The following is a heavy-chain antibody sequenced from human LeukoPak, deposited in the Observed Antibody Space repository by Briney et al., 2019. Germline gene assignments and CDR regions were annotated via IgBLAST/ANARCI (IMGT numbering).Heavy chain of an antibody. Sequence: PSEILSLTCTVSGGSISSSSYYWGWIRQPPGKGLEWIGSIYYSGSTYYNPSLKSRVTISVDTSKNQFSLKLSSVTAADTAVYYCARRPIVVVPPGTWFDPWGQGTLVTVSS. CDR3: ARRPIVVVPPGTWFDP. D-gene: IGHD2-2*01. CDR1: GGSISSSSYY. CDR2: IYYSGST. J-gene: IGHJ5*02. V-gene: IGHV4-39*01.